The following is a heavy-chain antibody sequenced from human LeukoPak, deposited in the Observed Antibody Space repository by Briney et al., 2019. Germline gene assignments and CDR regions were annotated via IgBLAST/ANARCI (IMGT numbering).Heavy chain of an antibody. CDR2: INSDGSST. Sequence: PGGSLRLSCAASGFTFSSYAMSWVRQAPGKGLVWVSRINSDGSSTSYADSVKGRFTISRDNAKNTLYLQMNSLRAEDTAVYYCARAYYDSSGYYYHYWGQGTLVTVSS. J-gene: IGHJ4*02. V-gene: IGHV3-74*01. CDR1: GFTFSSYA. D-gene: IGHD3-22*01. CDR3: ARAYYDSSGYYYHY.